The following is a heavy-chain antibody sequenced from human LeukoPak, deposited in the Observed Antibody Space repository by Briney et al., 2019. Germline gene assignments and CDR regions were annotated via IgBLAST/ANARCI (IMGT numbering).Heavy chain of an antibody. V-gene: IGHV3-64*01. CDR2: ISSNGGST. J-gene: IGHJ1*01. D-gene: IGHD1-26*01. CDR1: GFTFSSYA. Sequence: GGPLRLSCAASGFTFSSYAMHWVRQAPGKGLEYVSAISSNGGSTYYANSVKGRFTISRDNSKNTLYLQMGSLRAEDMAVYYCAGDSYSGSYYGYFQHWGQGTLVTVSS. CDR3: AGDSYSGSYYGYFQH.